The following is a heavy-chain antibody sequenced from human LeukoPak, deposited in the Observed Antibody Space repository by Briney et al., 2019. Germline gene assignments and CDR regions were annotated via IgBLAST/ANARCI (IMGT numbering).Heavy chain of an antibody. D-gene: IGHD1-1*01. CDR1: GDSISRYH. J-gene: IGHJ4*02. V-gene: IGHV4-59*01. CDR2: IYYSGNT. CDR3: ASGGGWNDKFNS. Sequence: SETLSLTCTVSGDSISRYHWSWIRQSPGKGLDWIAYIYYSGNTNYNPSLKNRVTISIDTSNSQFSLKLSSVTAADTAVYYCASGGGWNDKFNSWGQGTLVTVSS.